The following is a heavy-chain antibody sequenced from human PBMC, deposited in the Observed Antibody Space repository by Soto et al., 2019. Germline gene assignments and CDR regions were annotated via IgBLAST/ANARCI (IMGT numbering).Heavy chain of an antibody. CDR2: IWYDGSNK. CDR1: VFTFISYG. J-gene: IGHJ4*02. CDR3: ARDQQWLVRFYFDF. D-gene: IGHD6-19*01. V-gene: IGHV3-33*01. Sequence: PGWSLRLSCASSVFTFISYGMHWVRQAPGKGLEWVAVIWYDGSNKYYADSVKGRFTISRDNSKNTLYLQMNSLRAEDTAVYYCARDQQWLVRFYFDFWGQGTLVTVSS.